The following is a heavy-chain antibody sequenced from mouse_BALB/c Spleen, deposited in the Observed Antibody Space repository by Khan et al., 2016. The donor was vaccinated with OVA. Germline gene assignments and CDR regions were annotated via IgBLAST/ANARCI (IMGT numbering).Heavy chain of an antibody. J-gene: IGHJ1*01. CDR3: ARNGNYWYFDV. D-gene: IGHD2-1*01. Sequence: QIQLVQSGPELKKPGETVKISCKASGYTFTNYGMNWVKQAPGKGLKWMGWINTYTGEPTYADDFKGRVAFSFETSASTAYLQINNLKTEDTATYFSARNGNYWYFDVWGAGTTVTVSS. CDR2: INTYTGEP. CDR1: GYTFTNYG. V-gene: IGHV9-3-1*01.